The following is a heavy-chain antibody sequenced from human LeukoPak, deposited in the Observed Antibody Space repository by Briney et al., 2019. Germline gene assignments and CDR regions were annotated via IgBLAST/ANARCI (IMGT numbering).Heavy chain of an antibody. CDR1: GGSISSSSYY. CDR2: IYYSGST. J-gene: IGHJ5*02. V-gene: IGHV4-39*01. CDR3: ARRGVVAPYNWFDP. D-gene: IGHD3-22*01. Sequence: SETLSLTCTVSGGSISSSSYYWGWIRQPPGKGLEWIGSIYYSGSTYYNPSFKRRVTISVDTSKNQFSLKLSSVTAADTAVYYCARRGVVAPYNWFDPWGQGTLVTVSS.